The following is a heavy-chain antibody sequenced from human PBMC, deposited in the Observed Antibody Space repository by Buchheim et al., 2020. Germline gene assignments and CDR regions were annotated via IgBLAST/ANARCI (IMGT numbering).Heavy chain of an antibody. V-gene: IGHV3-30*02. CDR3: AITTGSIAAAGTDLDY. J-gene: IGHJ4*02. D-gene: IGHD6-13*01. CDR1: GFTFSSYG. CDR2: IRYDGSNK. Sequence: QVQLVESGGGVVQPGRSPRLSCAASGFTFSSYGMHWVRQAPGKGLEWVAFIRYDGSNKYYADSVKGRFTISRDNSKNTLYLQMNSLRAEDTAVYYCAITTGSIAAAGTDLDYWGQGTL.